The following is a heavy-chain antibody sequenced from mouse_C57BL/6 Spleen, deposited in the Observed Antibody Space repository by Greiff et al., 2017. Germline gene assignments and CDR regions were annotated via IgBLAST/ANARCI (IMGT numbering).Heavy chain of an antibody. D-gene: IGHD2-4*01. V-gene: IGHV5-6*01. CDR1: GFTFSSYG. Sequence: EVMLVESGGDLVKPGGSLKLSCAASGFTFSSYGMSWVRQTPDKRLEWVATISSGGSYTYYPDSVKGRFTISRDNAKNTLYLQMSSLKSEDTAMYYCASGPYDYDGGRYFDYWSQGTTLTVSS. CDR3: ASGPYDYDGGRYFDY. J-gene: IGHJ2*01. CDR2: ISSGGSYT.